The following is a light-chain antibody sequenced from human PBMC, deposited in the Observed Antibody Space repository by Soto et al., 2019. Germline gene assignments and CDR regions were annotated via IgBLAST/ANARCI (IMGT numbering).Light chain of an antibody. CDR2: DVS. J-gene: IGLJ1*01. V-gene: IGLV2-14*01. CDR1: SSDIGGYNF. Sequence: QSVLTQPASVSGSPGPSITISCTGTSSDIGGYNFVSWYQQHPGKAPKFMIYDVSIRPSGVSNRFSGSKSGNTASLTISGLQAEDEAENSCSSYTTSSRYVFGTGTK. CDR3: SSYTTSSRYV.